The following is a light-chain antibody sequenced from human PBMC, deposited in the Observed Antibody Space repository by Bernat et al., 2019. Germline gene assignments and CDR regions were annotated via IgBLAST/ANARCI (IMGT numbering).Light chain of an antibody. V-gene: IGKV1-9*01. J-gene: IGKJ5*01. Sequence: DIQLTQSPSFLSASVGDRVTITCRASQVIGTYVAWYQQKPGKAPNLLIYGASTLKYGGPSRFSGSGIGTEFTLTISSLQPEDSASYYCQQLNSFPITFGQGTRLEIK. CDR2: GAS. CDR3: QQLNSFPIT. CDR1: QVIGTY.